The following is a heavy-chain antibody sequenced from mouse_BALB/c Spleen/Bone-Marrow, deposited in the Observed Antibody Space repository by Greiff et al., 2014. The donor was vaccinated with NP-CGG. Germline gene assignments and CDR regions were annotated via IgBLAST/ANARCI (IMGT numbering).Heavy chain of an antibody. V-gene: IGHV1S30*01. Sequence: VQLQQSGPELVKPGPSVKISCKASGYSFTGYYMYRVKQSHGKSLEWIGEINPYNGGTSYNQKFKGKATLTVDTSSSTAFMELHSLTSEDSLVYYCARQLYGNYAYWGQGTLVTVSA. CDR1: GYSFTGYY. CDR2: INPYNGGT. CDR3: ARQLYGNYAY. J-gene: IGHJ3*01. D-gene: IGHD2-10*02.